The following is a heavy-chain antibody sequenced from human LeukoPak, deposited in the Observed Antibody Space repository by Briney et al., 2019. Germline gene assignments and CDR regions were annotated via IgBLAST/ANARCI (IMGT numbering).Heavy chain of an antibody. D-gene: IGHD3-16*01. CDR3: ARATTNWFGTLRFDY. CDR2: ISSSGSTI. CDR1: GFTFSSYE. J-gene: IGHJ4*02. Sequence: GGSLRLSCAASGFTFSSYEMNWVRQAPGKGLEWVSYISSSGSTIYYADSAKGRFTISRDNAKNSLYLQMNSLRAKDTAVYYCARATTNWFGTLRFDYWGQGTLVTVSS. V-gene: IGHV3-48*03.